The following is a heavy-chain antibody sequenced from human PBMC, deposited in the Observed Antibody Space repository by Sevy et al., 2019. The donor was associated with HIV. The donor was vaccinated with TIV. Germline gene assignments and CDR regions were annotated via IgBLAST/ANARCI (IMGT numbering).Heavy chain of an antibody. CDR1: GFTFSNAW. Sequence: GGSLRLSWAASGFTFSNAWMNWVPQAPGKGLGWVGRIKSKTDGGTPDTDAPGKGRFTISNDDSKNTLYLQMNSLKTEDTAVYYCTTDGGGYNYGYSFDYWGQGTLVTVSS. CDR3: TTDGGGYNYGYSFDY. V-gene: IGHV3-15*07. CDR2: IKSKTDGGTP. D-gene: IGHD5-18*01. J-gene: IGHJ4*02.